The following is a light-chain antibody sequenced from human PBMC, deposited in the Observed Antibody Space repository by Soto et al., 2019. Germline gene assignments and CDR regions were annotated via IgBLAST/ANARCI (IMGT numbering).Light chain of an antibody. CDR3: QQSYSTTWT. V-gene: IGKV1-39*01. J-gene: IGKJ1*01. CDR1: QSISSY. CDR2: AAS. Sequence: DIQMTQSPSSRSASVGGRVTITCRASQSISSYLNWYQQKPGKAPKLLIYAASTLQSGVPSRFSGSGSGTDFTLTISSLQPEDFATYSCQQSYSTTWTFGQGTKVDIK.